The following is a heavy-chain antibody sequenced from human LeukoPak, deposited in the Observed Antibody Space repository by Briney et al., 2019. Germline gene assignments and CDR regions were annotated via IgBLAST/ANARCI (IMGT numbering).Heavy chain of an antibody. CDR2: INHSGST. J-gene: IGHJ5*01. D-gene: IGHD3-22*01. CDR3: ARGRGRGVLITTSRRSFWFDS. Sequence: SETLSLTCAVYGGSFSGYYWSWIRQPPGKGLEWIGEINHSGSTNYNPSLKSRVTISLDTSKNQFSLKLSSVTAADTAVYYCARGRGRGVLITTSRRSFWFDSWGQGTLVTVSS. CDR1: GGSFSGYY. V-gene: IGHV4-34*01.